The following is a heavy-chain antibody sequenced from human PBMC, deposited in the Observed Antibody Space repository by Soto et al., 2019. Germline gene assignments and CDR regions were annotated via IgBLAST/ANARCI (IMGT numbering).Heavy chain of an antibody. V-gene: IGHV4-59*01. Sequence: SETLSLTCTVSGGSISSYYWSWIRQPPGKGLEWIGYIYFRGTTNYNPSLKSRVTMSADTSKNQFSLKLNSVTAADTAVYYCARMNYYDTSGYPFAYRGQGMVVTVSS. D-gene: IGHD3-22*01. J-gene: IGHJ4*02. CDR2: IYFRGTT. CDR3: ARMNYYDTSGYPFAY. CDR1: GGSISSYY.